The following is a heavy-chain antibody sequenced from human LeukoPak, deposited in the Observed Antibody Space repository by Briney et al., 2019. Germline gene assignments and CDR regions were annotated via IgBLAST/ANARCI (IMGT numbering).Heavy chain of an antibody. V-gene: IGHV1-2*02. CDR3: ARALWFGELSFRYYYGMDV. CDR1: GYTFTGYY. Sequence: SVTVSCKASGYTFTGYYIHLVRQAPAQGLEWMGVINPNSGGRNYAQKFQGRVTMTRDTSISKAYMELSRLRSDDTAVDYCARALWFGELSFRYYYGMDVWGQGTTVTVSS. D-gene: IGHD3-10*01. J-gene: IGHJ6*02. CDR2: INPNSGGR.